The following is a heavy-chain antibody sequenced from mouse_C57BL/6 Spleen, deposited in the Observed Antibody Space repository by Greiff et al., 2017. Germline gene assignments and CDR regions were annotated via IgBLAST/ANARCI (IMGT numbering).Heavy chain of an antibody. Sequence: VQLQQPGAELVKPGASVKMSCKASGYTFTSYWITWVKQRPGQGLEWIGDIYPGSGSTNYNEKFKSKATLTVDTSSSTASMQFSSLTSENSAVYYGSRFGHNGNYGMDYWGQGTSVTVSS. CDR1: GYTFTSYW. CDR3: SRFGHNGNYGMDY. V-gene: IGHV1-55*01. D-gene: IGHD2-1*01. J-gene: IGHJ4*01. CDR2: IYPGSGST.